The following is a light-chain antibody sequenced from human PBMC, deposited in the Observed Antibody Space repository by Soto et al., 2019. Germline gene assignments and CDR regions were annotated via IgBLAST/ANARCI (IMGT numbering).Light chain of an antibody. CDR2: EVS. Sequence: QSALTQPPSASGSPGQSVTVSCTGTSSDVGGYNYVSWYQHHPGKPPKLMIYEVSKRPSGVPDRFSGSNSGNTASLTVSGLQAEDEADYYCSAYAGNNKLVFGGGTQLTVL. J-gene: IGLJ2*01. V-gene: IGLV2-8*01. CDR3: SAYAGNNKLV. CDR1: SSDVGGYNY.